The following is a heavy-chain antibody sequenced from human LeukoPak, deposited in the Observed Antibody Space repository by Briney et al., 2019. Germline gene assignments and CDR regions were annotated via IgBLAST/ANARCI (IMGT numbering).Heavy chain of an antibody. CDR2: IYYSGST. Sequence: SETLSLTCTVSGGSINNYYWSWIRQPPGKALEWIGYIYYSGSTNYNPSLKSRVTISIDTSKNQFSLKLSSVTAADTAVYYCAKSSGSYYNVDFDYWGQGTLVTVSS. CDR1: GGSINNYY. V-gene: IGHV4-59*01. D-gene: IGHD3-10*01. J-gene: IGHJ4*02. CDR3: AKSSGSYYNVDFDY.